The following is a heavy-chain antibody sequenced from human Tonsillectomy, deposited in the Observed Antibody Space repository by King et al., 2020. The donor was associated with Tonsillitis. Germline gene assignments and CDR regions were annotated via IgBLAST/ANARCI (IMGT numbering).Heavy chain of an antibody. CDR1: GFSFSSYD. Sequence: VQLVESGGGLVQPGGSLRLSCAASGFSFSSYDMHWVRQVTGKGLEWVSAIGSAGDTYYPGSVKGRFTISRDNAKNFLYLQMTSLRAGDTAVYYCARGKVGQLLYDYWGQGTLVTVSS. CDR2: IGSAGDT. J-gene: IGHJ4*02. V-gene: IGHV3-13*01. CDR3: ARGKVGQLLYDY. D-gene: IGHD2-2*02.